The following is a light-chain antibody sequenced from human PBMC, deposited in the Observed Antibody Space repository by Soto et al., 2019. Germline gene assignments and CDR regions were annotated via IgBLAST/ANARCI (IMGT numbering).Light chain of an antibody. CDR2: GAS. CDR3: QQYGSSPLT. J-gene: IGKJ4*01. CDR1: QRVSSSY. Sequence: EIVLTQSPVTLSLSPGERATLSCRASQRVSSSYLAWYQQKPGQAPRLLIYGASSRATGIPDRFSGSGSGTDFTLTISILEPEDFAVYYCQQYGSSPLTLGGGTKVDIK. V-gene: IGKV3-20*01.